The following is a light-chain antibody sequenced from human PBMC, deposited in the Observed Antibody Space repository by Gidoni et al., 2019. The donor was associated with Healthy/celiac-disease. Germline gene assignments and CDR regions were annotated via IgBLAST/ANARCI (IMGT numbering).Light chain of an antibody. CDR3: QQYGSSPLYT. CDR1: QSVSSSY. CDR2: GAS. Sequence: GTLSLSPGERATLSCRASQSVSSSYLAWYQQKPGQAPRLLIYGASSRATGIPDRFSGSGSGTDFTLTISRLEPEDFAVYYCQQYGSSPLYTFGQGTKLEIK. V-gene: IGKV3-20*01. J-gene: IGKJ2*01.